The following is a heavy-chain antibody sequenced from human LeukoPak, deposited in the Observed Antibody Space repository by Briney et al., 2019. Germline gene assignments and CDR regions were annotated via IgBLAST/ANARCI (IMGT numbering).Heavy chain of an antibody. Sequence: GGSLRLSCAASGFTVRNNYMSWVRPAPGKGLEWVSVIYSGGSTYYADSVKGRFTIPRDNSKNTLYLQMNSLRAEDTGVYYCARGVSSGHLYFDYWGQGTLATVSS. J-gene: IGHJ4*02. D-gene: IGHD6-19*01. V-gene: IGHV3-53*01. CDR2: IYSGGST. CDR1: GFTVRNNY. CDR3: ARGVSSGHLYFDY.